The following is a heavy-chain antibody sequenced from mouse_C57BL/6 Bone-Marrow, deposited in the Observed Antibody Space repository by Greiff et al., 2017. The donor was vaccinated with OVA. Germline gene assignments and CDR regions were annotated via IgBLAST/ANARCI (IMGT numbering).Heavy chain of an antibody. V-gene: IGHV1-69*01. J-gene: IGHJ1*03. CDR3: ARGADYYGSSYWYFDV. Sequence: QVQLQQPGAELVMPGASVKLSCKASGYTFTSYWMHWVKQRPGQGLEWIGEIDPSDSYTNYNQKFKGKSTLTVDKSSSTAYMQLSSLTSEDSAVYDCARGADYYGSSYWYFDVWGTGTTVTVSS. CDR1: GYTFTSYW. CDR2: IDPSDSYT. D-gene: IGHD1-1*01.